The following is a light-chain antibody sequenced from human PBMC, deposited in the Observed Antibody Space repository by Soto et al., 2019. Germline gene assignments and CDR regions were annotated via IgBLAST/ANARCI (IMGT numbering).Light chain of an antibody. J-gene: IGLJ1*01. V-gene: IGLV2-8*01. Sequence: QSALTQPPSASGSPGQSVTISCTGTSSDVGGYNYVSWYQHHPGNAPKLVIYEVNKRTSGFPDRFSGSKSGNTASLTVSGLQAEDEADYYCSSYAGSNTPYVFGTGTKLTVL. CDR1: SSDVGGYNY. CDR2: EVN. CDR3: SSYAGSNTPYV.